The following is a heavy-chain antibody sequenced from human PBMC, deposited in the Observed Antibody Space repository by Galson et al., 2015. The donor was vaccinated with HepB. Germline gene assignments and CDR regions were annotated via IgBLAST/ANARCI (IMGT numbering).Heavy chain of an antibody. J-gene: IGHJ4*02. Sequence: SETLSLTCTVSGGSVSDSYWGWIRQSAENGLEFIGQIYSDGTTNYNPSLRSRVTMSVDASKNHFSLILRSVTAADTAIYYCARDWSDSDFHYDSWGQGILVTVSS. CDR1: GGSVSDSY. V-gene: IGHV4-4*07. CDR3: ARDWSDSDFHYDS. CDR2: IYSDGTT. D-gene: IGHD3-3*01.